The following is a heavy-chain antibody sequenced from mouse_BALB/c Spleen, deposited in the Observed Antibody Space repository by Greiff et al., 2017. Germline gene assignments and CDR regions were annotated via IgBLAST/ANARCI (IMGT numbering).Heavy chain of an antibody. D-gene: IGHD1-1*01. CDR1: GFTFSSYA. J-gene: IGHJ3*01. V-gene: IGHV5-6-5*01. CDR3: ARDYGSSFAWFAY. Sequence: EVQVVESGGGLVKPGGSLKLSCAASGFTFSSYAMSWVRQTPEKRLEWVASISSGGSTYYPDSVKGRFTISRDNARNILYLQMSSLRSEDTAMYYCARDYGSSFAWFAYWGQGTLVTVSA. CDR2: ISSGGST.